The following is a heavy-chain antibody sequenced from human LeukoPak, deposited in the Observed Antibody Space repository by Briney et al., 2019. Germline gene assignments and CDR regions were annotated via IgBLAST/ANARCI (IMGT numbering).Heavy chain of an antibody. CDR1: GFTFSSYA. CDR3: ANDPAGYCSGGSCYALDDY. CDR2: ISGSGGST. D-gene: IGHD2-15*01. V-gene: IGHV3-23*01. Sequence: GGSLRLSCAASGFTFSSYAMSWVCQAPGKGLEWVSAISGSGGSTYYADSVKGRFTISRDNSKNTLYLQMNSLRAEDTAVYYCANDPAGYCSGGSCYALDDYWGQGTLVTVSS. J-gene: IGHJ4*02.